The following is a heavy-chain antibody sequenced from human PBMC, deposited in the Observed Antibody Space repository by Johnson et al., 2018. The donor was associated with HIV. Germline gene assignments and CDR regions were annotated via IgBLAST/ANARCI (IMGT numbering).Heavy chain of an antibody. CDR3: AKDWAYRSSPIYAFDI. CDR1: GFTFTSYW. D-gene: IGHD6-13*01. Sequence: EKLVESGGGFVQPGGSLRLSCAASGFTFTSYWMSWVRQAPGRGLEWVANIKQDGSEKYYVDSVKGRFTISRDNSKNTLYLQMNSLRAEDTAMYYCAKDWAYRSSPIYAFDIWGQGTMVTVSS. V-gene: IGHV3-7*01. CDR2: IKQDGSEK. J-gene: IGHJ3*02.